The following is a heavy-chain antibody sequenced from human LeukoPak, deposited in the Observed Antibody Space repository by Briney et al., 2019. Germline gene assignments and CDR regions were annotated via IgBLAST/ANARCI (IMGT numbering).Heavy chain of an antibody. CDR3: ATDDPERPH. D-gene: IGHD6-25*01. CDR1: GLTFTGAW. Sequence: GGSLRLSCAVSGLTFTGAWFRWVRQAPGKGLEWVGRIKSKTDGETRDYAAPVKGRSTISRDDSKNTLYLQMNSLKIEDTALYYRATDDPERPHWGQGTLVTVSS. J-gene: IGHJ4*02. V-gene: IGHV3-15*01. CDR2: IKSKTDGETR.